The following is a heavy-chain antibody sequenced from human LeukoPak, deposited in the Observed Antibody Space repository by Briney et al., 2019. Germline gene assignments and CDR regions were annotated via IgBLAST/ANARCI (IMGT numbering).Heavy chain of an antibody. Sequence: SETLSLTCAVSGGSISSYYWSWIRQPPGKGLEWIGYIYYSGSTNYNPSLKSRVTISVDTSKNQFSLKLGSLTAADTAVYYGARGLAATIAFDYWGQGTLVTVSS. J-gene: IGHJ4*02. D-gene: IGHD5-12*01. CDR1: GGSISSYY. V-gene: IGHV4-59*01. CDR2: IYYSGST. CDR3: ARGLAATIAFDY.